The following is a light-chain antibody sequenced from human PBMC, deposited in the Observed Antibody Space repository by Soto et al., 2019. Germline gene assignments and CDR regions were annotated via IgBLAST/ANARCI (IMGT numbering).Light chain of an antibody. V-gene: IGKV3-20*01. Sequence: IIVRQSVGTRSCFDVGGGRLIYRDSQSVNNNYLAWHQQKPGQAPRLLILRASSRATGIPDTFTRSGSGTDFTLTISRVEPEDFAVYYCQQYGSSLITFGQGTRLEIK. CDR1: QSVNNNY. J-gene: IGKJ5*01. CDR2: RAS. CDR3: QQYGSSLIT.